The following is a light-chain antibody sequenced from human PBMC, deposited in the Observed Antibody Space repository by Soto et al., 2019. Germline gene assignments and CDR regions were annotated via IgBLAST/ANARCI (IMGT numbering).Light chain of an antibody. J-gene: IGLJ1*01. V-gene: IGLV1-40*01. CDR3: QSYDSSLSGYV. Sequence: QAVVTQPPSVSGALGQRVTISCTGSSSNSGAGYDVHWYQQLPGTAPKLLIYGNSNRPSGVPDRFSGSKSGTSASLAITGLQAEDEADYYCQSYDSSLSGYVFGTGTKLTVL. CDR2: GNS. CDR1: SSNSGAGYD.